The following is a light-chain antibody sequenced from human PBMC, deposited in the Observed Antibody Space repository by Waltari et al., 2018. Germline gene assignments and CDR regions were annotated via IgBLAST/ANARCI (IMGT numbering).Light chain of an antibody. Sequence: DILMTQSPPTLSASMRDRATITCRASRDISTNLAWYQQKPGRAPKRLIYKASSLESGVPARFSGSGSGTEFTLTISTLQPEDFATYYCQEYVDDLWTFGQGTKVEIK. J-gene: IGKJ1*01. CDR2: KAS. CDR1: RDISTN. V-gene: IGKV1-5*03. CDR3: QEYVDDLWT.